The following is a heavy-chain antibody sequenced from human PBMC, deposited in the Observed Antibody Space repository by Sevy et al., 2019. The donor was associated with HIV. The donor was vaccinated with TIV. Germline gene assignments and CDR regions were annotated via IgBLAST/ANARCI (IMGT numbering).Heavy chain of an antibody. J-gene: IGHJ4*02. D-gene: IGHD5-18*01. Sequence: GGSLRLSCTASGFTFGDSAMSWFRQAPGKGLEWVGLIRSQTYGGTTNYAASVSGRFTISRDDSESIVYLQMNGLKTEDTSMYVCIKMVTALDAFDFWGQGTLVTVSS. CDR2: IRSQTYGGTT. CDR1: GFTFGDSA. CDR3: IKMVTALDAFDF. V-gene: IGHV3-49*03.